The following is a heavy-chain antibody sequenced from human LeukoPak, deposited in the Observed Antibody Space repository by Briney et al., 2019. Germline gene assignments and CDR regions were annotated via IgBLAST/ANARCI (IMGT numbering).Heavy chain of an antibody. V-gene: IGHV4-59*01. D-gene: IGHD2-21*02. CDR2: IYYSGST. CDR3: ARGDPSFLNFDY. CDR1: GGSISSYY. J-gene: IGHJ4*02. Sequence: SETLSLTCTVSGGSISSYYWSWIRQPQGKGLEWIGYIYYSGSTNYNPSLKSRVTISVDTSKNQFSLELSSVTAADTAVYYFARGDPSFLNFDYWGQGTLVTVSS.